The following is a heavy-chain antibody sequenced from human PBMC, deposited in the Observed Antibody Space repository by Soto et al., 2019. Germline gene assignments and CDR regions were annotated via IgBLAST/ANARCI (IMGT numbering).Heavy chain of an antibody. CDR3: TTVSVEGV. J-gene: IGHJ6*02. V-gene: IGHV3-15*07. CDR1: GLTISNAW. D-gene: IGHD2-15*01. Sequence: EVQLVESGGGFIYPGGSLRLSCAASGLTISNAWMNWVRQAPGKGLEWVGRIKTNTEGGTTDYAAAVKGRFTVSRDDSKNTLYLQMNSLKADDTAVYYCTTVSVEGVWGQGTTVTVSS. CDR2: IKTNTEGGTT.